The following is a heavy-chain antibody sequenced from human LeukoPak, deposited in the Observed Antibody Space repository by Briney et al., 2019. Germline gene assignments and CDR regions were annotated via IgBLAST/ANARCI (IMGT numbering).Heavy chain of an antibody. CDR3: ARSGITMVGGASIGLLTFDI. D-gene: IGHD3-10*01. J-gene: IGHJ3*02. V-gene: IGHV3-74*03. Sequence: GGSLRLSCAASGFTFSNYWMHWVRQAPGEGLVWVSRMNSDGSTITYADSVKGRIIISRDNAKNTLYLQMNSLRVEDTAVYYCARSGITMVGGASIGLLTFDIWGPGTMVTVSS. CDR2: MNSDGSTI. CDR1: GFTFSNYW.